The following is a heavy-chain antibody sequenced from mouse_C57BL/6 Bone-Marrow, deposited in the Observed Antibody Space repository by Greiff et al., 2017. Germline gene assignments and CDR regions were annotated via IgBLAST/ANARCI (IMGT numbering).Heavy chain of an antibody. CDR3: ARGGWLRFAY. V-gene: IGHV1-69*01. CDR1: GYTFTSYW. J-gene: IGHJ3*01. D-gene: IGHD2-3*01. CDR2: IDPSDSYT. Sequence: QVQLQQPGAELVMPGASVQLSCKASGYTFTSYWMHWVKQRPGQGLEWIGEIDPSDSYTNYNQKFKGKSTLTVDKSSSTAYMQLSSLTSEDSAVYYCARGGWLRFAYWGQGTLVTVSA.